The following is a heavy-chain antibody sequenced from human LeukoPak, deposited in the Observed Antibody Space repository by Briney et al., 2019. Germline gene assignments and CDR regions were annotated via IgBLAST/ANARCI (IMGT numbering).Heavy chain of an antibody. CDR1: GFTFSSYA. CDR2: ISYDGSNK. CDR3: ARDDDRPDNGLDY. V-gene: IGHV3-30-3*01. D-gene: IGHD3-22*01. Sequence: GGSLRLSCAASGFTFSSYAMHWVRQAPGKGLGWVAVISYDGSNKYYADSVKGRFTISRDNSKNTLYLQMNSLRAEDTAVYYCARDDDRPDNGLDYWGQGTLVTVSS. J-gene: IGHJ4*02.